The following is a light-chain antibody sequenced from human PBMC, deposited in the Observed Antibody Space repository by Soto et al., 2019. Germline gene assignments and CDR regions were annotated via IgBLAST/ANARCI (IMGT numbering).Light chain of an antibody. CDR1: QSISNY. CDR3: QQSFSTPIT. V-gene: IGKV1-39*01. J-gene: IGKJ5*01. CDR2: AAS. Sequence: DIQMTQSPLSLSASVGDRVTLSCRTSQSISNYLNWYQQKPGKAPNLLIFAASNLQSGVPSRFSGSGSGTHFTLTISSLQPEDCATYYCQQSFSTPITFGQGTRLDIK.